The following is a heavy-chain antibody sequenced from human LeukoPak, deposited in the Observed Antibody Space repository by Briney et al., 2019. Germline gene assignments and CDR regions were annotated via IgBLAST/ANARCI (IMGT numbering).Heavy chain of an antibody. CDR2: IYPDGST. J-gene: IGHJ4*02. V-gene: IGHV4-61*02. CDR1: GGSISSDDYY. CDR3: ARGFGGYNVLDD. Sequence: TLSLTFTVSGGSISSDDYYWTWIRQPAGKGLEWIGRIYPDGSTTYNPSLKSRVTISLDTSKNQFSLTLSSVTAADTAVFYCARGFGGYNVLDDWGQGTLVTVSS. D-gene: IGHD5-24*01.